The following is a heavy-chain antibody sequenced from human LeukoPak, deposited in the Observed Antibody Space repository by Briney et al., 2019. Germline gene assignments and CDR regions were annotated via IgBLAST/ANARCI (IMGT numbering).Heavy chain of an antibody. D-gene: IGHD1-1*01. V-gene: IGHV4-59*01. Sequence: PSETLSLTCTLSGGSLSSSYWSWIRQPPGKGLEWIGYIYYSGSTNYNPSLKSRVTISVDTSKNQFSLKLSSVTAADTAVYYCALERRGYFDYWGQGTLVTVSS. CDR1: GGSLSSSY. J-gene: IGHJ4*02. CDR3: ALERRGYFDY. CDR2: IYYSGST.